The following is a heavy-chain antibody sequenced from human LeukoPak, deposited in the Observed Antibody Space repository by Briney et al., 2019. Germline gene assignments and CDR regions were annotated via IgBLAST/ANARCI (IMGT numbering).Heavy chain of an antibody. CDR2: INPSGGST. D-gene: IGHD2-8*01. J-gene: IGHJ5*02. Sequence: ASVKVSCKASGYTFTSYYMHWVRQAPGQGLEWMGIINPSGGSTSYAQKFQGRVTMTRDTSTSTVYMELSSLRSEDTAVYYCAQDINGGMYGIWFDPWGQGTLVIVSS. V-gene: IGHV1-46*01. CDR3: AQDINGGMYGIWFDP. CDR1: GYTFTSYY.